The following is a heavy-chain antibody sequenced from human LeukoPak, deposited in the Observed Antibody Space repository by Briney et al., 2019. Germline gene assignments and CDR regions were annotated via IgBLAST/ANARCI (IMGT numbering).Heavy chain of an antibody. Sequence: GGSLRLSCAASGFTFSDYYMSWIRQAPGKGLEWVSLISSGGNEVYYADSVKGRFTISRDNAKNLVYLQVDSLRAEDTAMYYCARDIWEYYDILTGYCPFDYWGQGTLVTVSS. CDR1: GFTFSDYY. CDR3: ARDIWEYYDILTGYCPFDY. CDR2: ISSGGNEV. V-gene: IGHV3-11*01. D-gene: IGHD3-9*01. J-gene: IGHJ4*02.